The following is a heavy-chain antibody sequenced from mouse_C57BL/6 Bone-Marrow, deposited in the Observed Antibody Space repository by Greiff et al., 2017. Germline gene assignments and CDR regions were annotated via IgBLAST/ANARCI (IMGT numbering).Heavy chain of an antibody. D-gene: IGHD2-9*01. J-gene: IGHJ1*03. Sequence: QVQLQQPGAELVMPGASVKLSCKASGYTFTSYWMHWVKQRPGQGLEWIGEIDPSDSYTNYNQKFKGKSTLTVDKSSSTSYMQLGSLTSEDSAVYYCAREPAYYGYDGGYFDVWGTGTTVTVSS. CDR3: AREPAYYGYDGGYFDV. V-gene: IGHV1-69*01. CDR2: IDPSDSYT. CDR1: GYTFTSYW.